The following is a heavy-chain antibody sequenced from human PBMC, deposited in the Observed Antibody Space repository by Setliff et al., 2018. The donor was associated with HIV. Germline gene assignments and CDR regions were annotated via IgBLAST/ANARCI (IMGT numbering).Heavy chain of an antibody. CDR3: ARDAYGDSYFDF. J-gene: IGHJ4*02. CDR1: GFSFSTHT. D-gene: IGHD4-17*01. Sequence: GGSLRLSCAASGFSFSTHTMNWIRQAPGKGLEWVSSISSTSRYIYYTDSVRGRFTISRGNAKNSLYLHMFDLGAEDTALYYCARDAYGDSYFDFWGQGTLVTVSS. CDR2: ISSTSRYI. V-gene: IGHV3-21*06.